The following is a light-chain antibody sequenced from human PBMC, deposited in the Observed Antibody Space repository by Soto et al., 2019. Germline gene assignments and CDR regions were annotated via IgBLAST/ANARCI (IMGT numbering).Light chain of an antibody. J-gene: IGKJ4*01. CDR1: QSVSRKY. V-gene: IGKV3-20*01. CDR3: QQYGSTPLT. CDR2: GAS. Sequence: EIVLTQSPGTLSLSPGGRATLSCRASQSVSRKYVAWYQQKPGQSPRLLIYGASNRASGIPDRFSGSASGADFTLSIARLEPEDFAMYYCQQYGSTPLTFGGGTKVEIK.